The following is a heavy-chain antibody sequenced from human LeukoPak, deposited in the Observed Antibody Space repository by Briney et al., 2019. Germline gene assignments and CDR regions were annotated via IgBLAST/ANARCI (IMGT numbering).Heavy chain of an antibody. J-gene: IGHJ4*02. CDR2: VYTSGST. D-gene: IGHD3-3*01. V-gene: IGHV4-4*07. Sequence: PSETLSLTCTVSGVPISRYYWSWIRQPAGKGLEWIGRVYTSGSTSYNPSLKSRVTISVDTSKNQFSLKLSSVTAADTAVYYCARLAPSGHLDYWGQGTLVTVSS. CDR1: GVPISRYY. CDR3: ARLAPSGHLDY.